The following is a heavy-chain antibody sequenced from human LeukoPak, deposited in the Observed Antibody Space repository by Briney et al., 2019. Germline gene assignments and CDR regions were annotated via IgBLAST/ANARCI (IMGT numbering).Heavy chain of an antibody. CDR3: ARERGYCSGGSCYSGFDY. CDR2: ISSSSSYI. Sequence: PGGSLRLSCAASGFTFSSYSMNWVRQAPGKGLEWVSSISSSSSYIYYADSVKGRFTISRDNAKNSLYLQMNSLRAEDTAVYYYARERGYCSGGSCYSGFDYWGQGTLVTVSS. J-gene: IGHJ4*02. V-gene: IGHV3-21*01. CDR1: GFTFSSYS. D-gene: IGHD2-15*01.